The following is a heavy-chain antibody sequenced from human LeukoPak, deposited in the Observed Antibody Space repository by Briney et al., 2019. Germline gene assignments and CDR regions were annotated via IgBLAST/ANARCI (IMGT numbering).Heavy chain of an antibody. Sequence: PGGALRLSCAASGFTFSSYWMHWVRQAPGKGLEWVSGINWNRGSTGYADSVKGRFTISRDNAKNSLYLQMNSLRAEDTALYYCAREVGDYYDSSGYYYIDYWGQGTLVTVSS. V-gene: IGHV3-20*04. J-gene: IGHJ4*02. CDR1: GFTFSSYW. D-gene: IGHD3-22*01. CDR2: INWNRGST. CDR3: AREVGDYYDSSGYYYIDY.